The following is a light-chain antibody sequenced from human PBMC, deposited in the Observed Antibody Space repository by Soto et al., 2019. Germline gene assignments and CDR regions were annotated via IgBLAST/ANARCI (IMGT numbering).Light chain of an antibody. CDR1: QSVSRY. CDR2: DAS. V-gene: IGKV3-11*01. Sequence: EIVLTQSPATLSLSPGERATLSCRASQSVSRYLAWYQQKPGQAPRLLIYDASNRATGIPVRFSGSGSGTDFTLTISRLEPEDFAVYYCQVYGPSPPITFGQGTRLEIK. J-gene: IGKJ5*01. CDR3: QVYGPSPPIT.